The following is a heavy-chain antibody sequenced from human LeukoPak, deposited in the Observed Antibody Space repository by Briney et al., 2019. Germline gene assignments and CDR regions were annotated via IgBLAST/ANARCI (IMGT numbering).Heavy chain of an antibody. CDR1: GYTFTSYY. CDR3: AREGHNPLVPGAFDI. Sequence: GASVKGSFKASGYTFTSYYMHWVRQAPGQGLEWMGGIIPIFGTANYAQKFQGRVTITADESTSTAYMELSSLRSEDTAVYYCAREGHNPLVPGAFDIWGQGTMVTVSS. D-gene: IGHD2-2*01. J-gene: IGHJ3*02. V-gene: IGHV1-69*13. CDR2: IIPIFGTA.